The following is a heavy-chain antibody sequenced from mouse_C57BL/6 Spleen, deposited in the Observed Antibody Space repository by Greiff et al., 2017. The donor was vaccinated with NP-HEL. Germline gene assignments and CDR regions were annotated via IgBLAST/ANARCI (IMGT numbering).Heavy chain of an antibody. Sequence: EVQRVESGGDLVKPGGSLKLSCAASGFTFSSYGMSWVRQTPDKRLEWVATISSGGSYTYYPDSVKGRSTISRDNATNTLYLQLSSLKSEDTAMYYCARHSGGVDSYWDLDVWGTGTTVTVSS. D-gene: IGHD1-1*02. CDR2: ISSGGSYT. J-gene: IGHJ1*03. CDR3: ARHSGGVDSYWDLDV. CDR1: GFTFSSYG. V-gene: IGHV5-6*01.